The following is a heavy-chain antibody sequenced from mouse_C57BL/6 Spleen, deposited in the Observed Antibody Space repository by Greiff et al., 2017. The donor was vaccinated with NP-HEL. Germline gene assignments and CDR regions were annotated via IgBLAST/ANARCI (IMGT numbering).Heavy chain of an antibody. J-gene: IGHJ1*03. V-gene: IGHV1-53*01. CDR3: ARYYGSSYDWYFDV. D-gene: IGHD1-1*01. CDR1: GYTFTSYW. CDR2: INPSNGGT. Sequence: QVQLQQPGTELVKPGASVKLSCKASGYTFTSYWMHWVKQRPGQGLEWIGNINPSNGGTNYNEKFKSKATLTVDKSSSTAYMQLSSLTSEGSAVYYCARYYGSSYDWYFDVWGTGTTVTVSS.